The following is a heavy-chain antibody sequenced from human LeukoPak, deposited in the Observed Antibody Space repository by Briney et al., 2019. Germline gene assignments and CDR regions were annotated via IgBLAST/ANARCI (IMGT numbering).Heavy chain of an antibody. CDR2: ISAYNGNT. Sequence: ASVKVSCKASGYTFTSYGISWVRQAPGQGLEWMGWISAYNGNTNYAQKLQGRVTMTTDTSTSTAYMELRSLRSDDTAVYYCASSLGYDFWSGSPIYYYYYGMDVWGQGTTVTVSS. V-gene: IGHV1-18*01. CDR1: GYTFTSYG. D-gene: IGHD3-3*01. CDR3: ASSLGYDFWSGSPIYYYYYGMDV. J-gene: IGHJ6*02.